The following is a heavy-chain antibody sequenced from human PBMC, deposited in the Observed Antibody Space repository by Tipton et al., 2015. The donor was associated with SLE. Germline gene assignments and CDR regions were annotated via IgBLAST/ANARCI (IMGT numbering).Heavy chain of an antibody. Sequence: GSLRLSCAASGFTVSSNYMSWVRQAPGKGLEWVSVIYSGGSTYYADSVKGRFTISRDNSKNTLYLQMNSLRAEDTAVYYCARVGYCRGGSCLYWYFDLWGRGTLVTVSS. J-gene: IGHJ2*01. D-gene: IGHD2-15*01. CDR1: GFTVSSNY. V-gene: IGHV3-53*05. CDR3: ARVGYCRGGSCLYWYFDL. CDR2: IYSGGST.